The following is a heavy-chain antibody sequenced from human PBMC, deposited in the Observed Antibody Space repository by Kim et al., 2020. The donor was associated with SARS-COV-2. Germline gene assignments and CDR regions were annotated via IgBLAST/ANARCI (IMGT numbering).Heavy chain of an antibody. V-gene: IGHV3-23*01. J-gene: IGHJ4*02. Sequence: FDADPVKGRFTISRDNSKNTLYLQMNSLRAEDTAVYYCAKAWRWYPNLDSWGQGTLVTVSS. D-gene: IGHD2-15*01. CDR3: AKAWRWYPNLDS.